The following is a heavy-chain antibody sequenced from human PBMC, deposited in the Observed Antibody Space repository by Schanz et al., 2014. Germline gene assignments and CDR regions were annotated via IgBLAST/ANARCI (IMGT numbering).Heavy chain of an antibody. J-gene: IGHJ5*02. CDR2: IRYDGSKI. CDR3: AKELYSGSHYGWFDP. Sequence: QVHLVESGGGVVQPGGSLRLSCAASGFTFRTYGMHWVRQAPGKGMEWVAFIRYDGSKIYYADSVKGRFTISRDNPKNTLSLQMNSLRADDTAVYYCAKELYSGSHYGWFDPWGQGTLVTVSS. D-gene: IGHD1-26*01. V-gene: IGHV3-30*02. CDR1: GFTFRTYG.